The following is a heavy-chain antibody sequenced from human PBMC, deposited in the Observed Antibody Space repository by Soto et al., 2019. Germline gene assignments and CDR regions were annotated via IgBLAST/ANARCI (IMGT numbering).Heavy chain of an antibody. J-gene: IGHJ6*02. CDR1: GGTFSSYA. CDR3: ARDSLYYYDSSGPYYYGMDV. V-gene: IGHV1-69*13. CDR2: IIPIFGTA. Sequence: ASVKVSCKASGGTFSSYAISWVRQAPGQGLEWMGGIIPIFGTANYAQKFQGRVTITADESTSTAYMELSSLRSEDTAVYYCARDSLYYYDSSGPYYYGMDVWGQGTTATVSS. D-gene: IGHD3-22*01.